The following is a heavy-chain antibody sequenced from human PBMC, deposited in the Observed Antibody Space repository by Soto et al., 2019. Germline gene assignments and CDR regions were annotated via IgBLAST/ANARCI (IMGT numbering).Heavy chain of an antibody. CDR1: EVTVRGNY. V-gene: IGHV3-53*01. CDR3: ARDRVESGYPEYFQH. CDR2: IYSGGST. D-gene: IGHD3-22*01. J-gene: IGHJ1*01. Sequence: WVSLRLSWTASEVTVRGNYISWVSQETGKGLEWVSVIYSGGSTYYADSVKGRFTISRDNSKNTLYLQMNSLRAEDTAVYYCARDRVESGYPEYFQHWGQGTLVTVSS.